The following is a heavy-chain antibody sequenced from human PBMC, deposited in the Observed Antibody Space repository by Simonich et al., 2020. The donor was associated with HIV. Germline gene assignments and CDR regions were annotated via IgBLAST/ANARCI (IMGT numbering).Heavy chain of an antibody. V-gene: IGHV1-24*01. CDR1: GYTLTELS. CDR3: ATVPYSNSFNWFDP. CDR2: FDPEDGET. Sequence: QVQLVQSGAEVKKPGASVKVSCKVSGYTLTELSMHWVRQAPGKGLEWMGSFDPEDGETIYAQKFQGRVTMTEDTSTDTAYMELSNLRSEDTAVYYCATVPYSNSFNWFDPWGQGTLVTVSS. J-gene: IGHJ5*02. D-gene: IGHD4-4*01.